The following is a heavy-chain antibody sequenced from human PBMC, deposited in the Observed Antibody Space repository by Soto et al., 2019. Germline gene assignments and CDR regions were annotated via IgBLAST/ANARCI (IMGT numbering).Heavy chain of an antibody. J-gene: IGHJ6*02. V-gene: IGHV6-1*01. Sequence: SQTLSITCDISGDSVSSNSATWNWIRQSPSRSLEWLGRTYYRSKWFNDYAVSVKSRITITPDTSKKQFSLQLNSVSPEDTAVYYCAREEQQLELLRVYYYGLDVWGQGTTVTVSS. CDR1: GDSVSSNSAT. D-gene: IGHD1-7*01. CDR2: TYYRSKWFN. CDR3: AREEQQLELLRVYYYGLDV.